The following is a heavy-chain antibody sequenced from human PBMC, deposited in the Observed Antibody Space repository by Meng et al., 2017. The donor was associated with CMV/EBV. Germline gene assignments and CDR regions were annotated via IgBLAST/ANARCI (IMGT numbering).Heavy chain of an antibody. CDR2: IYYRDST. J-gene: IGHJ4*02. Sequence: LSLPCTVSGAAISTSHYYWGWIRQSPGKGLEWIGSIYYRDSTYYNPSLSGRVTISMDTSKNQFSLKLGSVTAADTAVYYCARQGPFWGQGTLVTVSS. CDR3: ARQGPF. V-gene: IGHV4-39*07. CDR1: GAAISTSHYY.